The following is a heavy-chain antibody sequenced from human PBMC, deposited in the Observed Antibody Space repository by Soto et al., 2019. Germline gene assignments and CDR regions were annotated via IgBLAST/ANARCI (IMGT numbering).Heavy chain of an antibody. CDR2: ISGSGGST. D-gene: IGHD1-26*01. Sequence: GGSLRLSCAASGFTFSSYAMSWVRQAPGKGLEWVSAISGSGGSTYYADSVKGRFTISRDNSKNTLYLQMDNLRAEDTAHYFCANGPVVGANYKYYDMDVWGRGTTVTASS. V-gene: IGHV3-23*01. CDR3: ANGPVVGANYKYYDMDV. CDR1: GFTFSSYA. J-gene: IGHJ6*02.